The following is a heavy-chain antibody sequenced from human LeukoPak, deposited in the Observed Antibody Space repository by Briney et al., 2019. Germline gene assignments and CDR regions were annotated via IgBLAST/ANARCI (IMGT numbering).Heavy chain of an antibody. CDR3: ARVQSSSPHMDV. Sequence: ASVKVSCKVSGYTLTELSMHWVRQAPGKGLEWMGGFDPEDGETIYAQKFQGRVTMTEDTSTDTAYMELRSLRSDDTAVYYCARVQSSSPHMDVWGKGTAVTVSS. CDR1: GYTLTELS. CDR2: FDPEDGET. D-gene: IGHD6-6*01. J-gene: IGHJ6*03. V-gene: IGHV1-24*01.